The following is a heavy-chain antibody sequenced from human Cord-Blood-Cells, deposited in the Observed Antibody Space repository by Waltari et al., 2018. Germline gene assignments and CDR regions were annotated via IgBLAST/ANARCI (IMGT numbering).Heavy chain of an antibody. Sequence: EVQLLESGGGLVQPGGSLRLSCAAPGFTFSSYAMSWVRQAPGKGLEWVSAISGSGGSTYYADSVKGRFTISRDNSKNTLYLQMNSLRAEDTAVYYCAKSEAYSSSPFDYWGQGTLVTVSS. CDR3: AKSEAYSSSPFDY. J-gene: IGHJ4*02. CDR1: GFTFSSYA. V-gene: IGHV3-23*01. CDR2: ISGSGGST. D-gene: IGHD6-13*01.